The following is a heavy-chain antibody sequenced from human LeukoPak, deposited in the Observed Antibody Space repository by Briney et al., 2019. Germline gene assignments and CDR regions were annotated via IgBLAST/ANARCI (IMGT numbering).Heavy chain of an antibody. D-gene: IGHD3-10*01. CDR1: GGSISSYY. CDR2: IYYSGSN. V-gene: IGHV4-59*01. J-gene: IGHJ4*02. Sequence: PSETLSLTCTVSGGSISSYYWSWIRQPPGKGLEWIGYIYYSGSNNYNPSLKSRVTISIDTSKNQFSLKLSSVTAADTAVYYCARTTTMVRGVIIDFDYWGQGTLVTVSS. CDR3: ARTTTMVRGVIIDFDY.